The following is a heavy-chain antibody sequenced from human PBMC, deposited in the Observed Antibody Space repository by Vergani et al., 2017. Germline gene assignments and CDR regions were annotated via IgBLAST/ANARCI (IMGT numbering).Heavy chain of an antibody. V-gene: IGHV2-5*01. CDR1: GFSLNTRGVS. CDR2: IYWNDDQ. CDR3: LYKKTVCRTTSCFYPFYYSYYMDV. D-gene: IGHD2-2*01. J-gene: IGHJ6*03. Sequence: QITLKESGPTLVKPTQTLTLTCTFSGFSLNTRGVSVAWIRQPPGKALDWLALIYWNDDQHYSPSLNNRVTITKDTSKNQVVLTMTNMDYVDTVTYYCLYKKTVCRTTSCFYPFYYSYYMDVWGKGTTVTVSS.